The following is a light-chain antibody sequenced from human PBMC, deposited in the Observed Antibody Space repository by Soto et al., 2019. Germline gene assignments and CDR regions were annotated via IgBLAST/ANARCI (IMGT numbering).Light chain of an antibody. CDR1: SSDVGAHDF. V-gene: IGLV2-14*01. Sequence: QSALTQPASVSGSPGQSITISCSGTSSDVGAHDFVSWYQHHPDKAPKVIIFEGTKRPSGVSDRFSGSKTGNTASLTISGLQAEDEADYYCNSYTLSKTVIFGGGTKVTVL. CDR3: NSYTLSKTVI. CDR2: EGT. J-gene: IGLJ2*01.